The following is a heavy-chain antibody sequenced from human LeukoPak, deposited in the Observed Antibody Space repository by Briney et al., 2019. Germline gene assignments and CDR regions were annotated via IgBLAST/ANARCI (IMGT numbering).Heavy chain of an antibody. CDR3: VRSAFHAGSGNYYDY. J-gene: IGHJ4*02. D-gene: IGHD3-22*01. CDR1: GFTFSSYA. Sequence: PGGSLRLSCAASGFTFSSYAMSWVRQAPGKGLVRVSRIDNAGSITTYADSVKGRFTISRDNAENTLYLQMNSLRVEDTAVYYCVRSAFHAGSGNYYDYWGQGTLVTVSS. V-gene: IGHV3-74*03. CDR2: IDNAGSIT.